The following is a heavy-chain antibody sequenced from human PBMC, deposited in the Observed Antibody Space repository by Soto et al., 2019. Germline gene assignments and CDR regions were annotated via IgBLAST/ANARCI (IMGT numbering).Heavy chain of an antibody. CDR1: GYTFTSYD. Sequence: EASVKVSCKASGYTFTSYDINWVRQATGQGLEWMGWMNPNSGNTGYAQKFQGRVTMTRNTSISTAYMELSSLRSEDTAVYYCARAYYDFWSGYYRSANYYYGMDVWGQGTTVTVSS. CDR3: ARAYYDFWSGYYRSANYYYGMDV. D-gene: IGHD3-3*01. CDR2: MNPNSGNT. V-gene: IGHV1-8*01. J-gene: IGHJ6*02.